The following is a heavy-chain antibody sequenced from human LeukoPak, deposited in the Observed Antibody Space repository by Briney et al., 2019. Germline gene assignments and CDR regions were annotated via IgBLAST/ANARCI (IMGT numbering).Heavy chain of an antibody. J-gene: IGHJ6*04. V-gene: IGHV3-21*01. CDR1: GFTFSSYS. D-gene: IGHD3-10*02. Sequence: GGSLRLSCAASGFTFSSYSMNWVRQAPGKGLEWVSSISSSGSDIYYADSVKGRFTISRDNAKNPLYLQMNSLRAEDTAVYYCAELGITMIGCVWGKGTTVTLSS. CDR3: AELGITMIGCV. CDR2: ISSSGSDI.